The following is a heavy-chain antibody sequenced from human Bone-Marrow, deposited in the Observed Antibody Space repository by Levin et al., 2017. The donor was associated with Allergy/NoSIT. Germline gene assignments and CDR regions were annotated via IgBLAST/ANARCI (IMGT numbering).Heavy chain of an antibody. J-gene: IGHJ4*02. D-gene: IGHD6-25*01. Sequence: GSLRLSCAVSGGSMNDYYWSWVRQPPGKGLEYIGHFLYGGNAYYNPSLRGRVTMSADTSRKQVSLKLASVTAADTAIYYCAGGGYAARFEYWGQGALVTVSS. CDR2: FLYGGNA. V-gene: IGHV4-59*01. CDR1: GGSMNDYY. CDR3: AGGGYAARFEY.